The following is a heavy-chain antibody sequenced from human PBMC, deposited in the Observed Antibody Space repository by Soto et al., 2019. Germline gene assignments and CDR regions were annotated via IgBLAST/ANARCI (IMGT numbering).Heavy chain of an antibody. D-gene: IGHD4-17*01. CDR3: VRARDYGDLDD. V-gene: IGHV3-13*01. CDR1: GFTFSSYD. J-gene: IGHJ4*02. CDR2: IGTAGDT. Sequence: EVQLVESGGGLVQPGGSLRLSCAASGFTFSSYDMHWVRQATGKGLEWVSVIGTAGDTYYPGSVKGRFTISRENAKNSLYLQMNSLRAGDTAVYYCVRARDYGDLDDGGQGTLVTVSS.